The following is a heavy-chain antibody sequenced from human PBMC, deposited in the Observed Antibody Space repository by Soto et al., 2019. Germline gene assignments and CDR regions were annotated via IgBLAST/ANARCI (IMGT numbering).Heavy chain of an antibody. CDR3: VRGAIPTSSSAAGYSYFDP. J-gene: IGHJ5*02. V-gene: IGHV3-74*01. CDR1: GFTFTDYW. D-gene: IGHD6-6*01. CDR2: IKGDGSGT. Sequence: EVQLVQSGGGLVQPGGSLRLSCAASGFTFTDYWMHWVRQAPGKGLVCVSRIKGDGSGTDYADSVKGRFTISRDNARNTLYLQMNNLRAEDTAVYYCVRGAIPTSSSAAGYSYFDPWGQGTLVSVSS.